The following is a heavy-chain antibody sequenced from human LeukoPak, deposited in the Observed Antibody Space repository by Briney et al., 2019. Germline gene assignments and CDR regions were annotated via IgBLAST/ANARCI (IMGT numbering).Heavy chain of an antibody. CDR2: ISTYNGDT. Sequence: EASVKVSCKASGYTFTSYGISWVRQAPGQGLEWMGWISTYNGDTDYSQKLQGRVTMTTDTSTSTAYMELRSLRSDDTAVYYCAREILVDPNLYYYYYYMDVWGKGTTVTVSS. V-gene: IGHV1-18*01. D-gene: IGHD3-9*01. CDR3: AREILVDPNLYYYYYYMDV. CDR1: GYTFTSYG. J-gene: IGHJ6*03.